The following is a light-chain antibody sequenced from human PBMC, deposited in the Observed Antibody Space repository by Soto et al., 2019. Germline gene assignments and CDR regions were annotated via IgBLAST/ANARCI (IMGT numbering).Light chain of an antibody. J-gene: IGLJ1*01. CDR3: ISYTGSSTSYV. CDR2: DVS. CDR1: SSVVGSYDH. Sequence: QSALTQPASVSRTPGQSITISCSGTSSVVGSYDHVAWYQQFPGKTHNLMSYDVSNRPSGVSSRFSGYKSGNTASLTISGLQAADEADYYCISYTGSSTSYVFGSGTKVTVL. V-gene: IGLV2-14*01.